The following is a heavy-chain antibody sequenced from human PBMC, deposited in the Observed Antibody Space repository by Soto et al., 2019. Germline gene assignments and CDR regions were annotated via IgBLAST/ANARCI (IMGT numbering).Heavy chain of an antibody. D-gene: IGHD4-4*01. CDR3: AGEGLQYDNWFDP. Sequence: QVQLVQSGAEVKKPGASVKVSCKASGYTFTSYDINWVRQATGQGLEWMGWMNPNSGNTGYAQKFQGRVTMNRNTSISTDDMALSSLRCEDTAVDYCAGEGLQYDNWFDPWGQGTLVTVSS. CDR1: GYTFTSYD. CDR2: MNPNSGNT. J-gene: IGHJ5*02. V-gene: IGHV1-8*01.